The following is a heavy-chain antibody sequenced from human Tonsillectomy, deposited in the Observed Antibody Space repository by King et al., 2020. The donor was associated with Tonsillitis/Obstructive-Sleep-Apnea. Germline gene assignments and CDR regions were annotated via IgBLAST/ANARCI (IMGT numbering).Heavy chain of an antibody. D-gene: IGHD3-3*01. CDR1: GGSFSGYY. CDR2: INHSGST. Sequence: VQLQQWGAGLLKPSETLSLTCAVYGGSFSGYYWSWIRQPPGKGPEWIGEINHSGSTNYNPSLKSRVTISVDTSKNQFSLKLSSVTAADTAVYYCARVRRILRFLEWLPSIDYWGQGTLVTVSS. J-gene: IGHJ4*02. V-gene: IGHV4-34*01. CDR3: ARVRRILRFLEWLPSIDY.